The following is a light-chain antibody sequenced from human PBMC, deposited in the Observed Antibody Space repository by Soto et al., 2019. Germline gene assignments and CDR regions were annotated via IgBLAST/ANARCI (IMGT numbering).Light chain of an antibody. V-gene: IGLV1-40*01. CDR3: QSSDSSLSRV. CDR1: SSNIGAGYD. Sequence: QSVLTQPPSVSGAPGQRITISCTGSSSNIGAGYDVHWYQQLPGTAPKLLIYGNNNRPSGVPDRFSGSKSGSSASLAITWLQAEDEADYYCQSSDSSLSRVFGTGTKLTVL. J-gene: IGLJ1*01. CDR2: GNN.